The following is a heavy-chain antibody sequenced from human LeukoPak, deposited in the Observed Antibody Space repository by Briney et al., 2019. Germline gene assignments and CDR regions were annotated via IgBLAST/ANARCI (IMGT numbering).Heavy chain of an antibody. J-gene: IGHJ4*02. Sequence: SETLSLTCAVSAASISNYYWSWIRQAPGKGLESIEYISTSGSTNYNPSLKSRVSISLDTSKNRFPLNLNFVTAADTAVYYCASPRSGYRYTFDYWGQGALVTVSS. V-gene: IGHV4-4*09. CDR3: ASPRSGYRYTFDY. D-gene: IGHD3-22*01. CDR1: AASISNYY. CDR2: ISTSGST.